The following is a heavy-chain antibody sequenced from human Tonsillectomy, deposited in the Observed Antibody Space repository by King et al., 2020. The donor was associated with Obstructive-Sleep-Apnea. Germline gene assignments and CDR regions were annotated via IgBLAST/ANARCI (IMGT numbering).Heavy chain of an antibody. V-gene: IGHV3-48*04. J-gene: IGHJ4*02. Sequence: VQLVESGGGLVQPGGSLRLSCAASGFTFSSYSMNWVRQAPGKGLEWVSYLSRSSSTIYYADSVKGRFTISRDNAKNSLYLQMNSLRAEDTAVYYCARDQGTFDYWGQGTLVTVSS. CDR3: ARDQGTFDY. CDR1: GFTFSSYS. CDR2: LSRSSSTI.